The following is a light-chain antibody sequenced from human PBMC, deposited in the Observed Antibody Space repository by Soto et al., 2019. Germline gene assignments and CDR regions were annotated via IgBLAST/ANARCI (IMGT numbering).Light chain of an antibody. Sequence: QSVLTQPPSASGTPGQRVTISCSGSSSNIGSYAVNWYQQLPGTAPKLLIYSNDQRPSGVPDRFSGSKSGTSASLAIGGLQSEDEADYYCQSYDSTLSARYVFGTGTKVTVL. V-gene: IGLV1-44*01. CDR2: SND. CDR1: SSNIGSYA. CDR3: QSYDSTLSARYV. J-gene: IGLJ1*01.